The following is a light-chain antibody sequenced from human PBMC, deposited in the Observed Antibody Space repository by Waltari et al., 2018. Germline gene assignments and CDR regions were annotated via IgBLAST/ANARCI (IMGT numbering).Light chain of an antibody. CDR2: GAS. J-gene: IGKJ1*01. CDR1: HNINTW. V-gene: IGKV1-12*01. Sequence: DIQMTQSPSSVSASIVDRVTITCRASHNINTWLAWYQQKPGKGPNLLIFGASSVQTGVPSRFSGSGSGTFFTLTISGLQPEDSATYFCQQGSSVPPMFGQGTIVEVK. CDR3: QQGSSVPPM.